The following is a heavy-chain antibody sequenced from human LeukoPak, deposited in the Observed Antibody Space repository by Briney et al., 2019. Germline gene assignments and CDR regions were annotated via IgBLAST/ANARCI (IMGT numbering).Heavy chain of an antibody. Sequence: GSSVKVSCKASGGTFSSYAISWVRQAPGQGLEWMGGIIPIFGTANYAQKFQGRVTITADESTSTAYMELSSLRSEDTAVYYCARGAVWGSLVRGDYYYYALDVWGKGTTVTVSS. CDR3: ARGAVWGSLVRGDYYYYALDV. D-gene: IGHD3-10*01. CDR1: GGTFSSYA. CDR2: IIPIFGTA. J-gene: IGHJ6*04. V-gene: IGHV1-69*01.